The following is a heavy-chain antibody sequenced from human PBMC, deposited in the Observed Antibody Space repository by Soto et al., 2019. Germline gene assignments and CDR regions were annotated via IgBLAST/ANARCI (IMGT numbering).Heavy chain of an antibody. D-gene: IGHD2-2*01. V-gene: IGHV3-23*01. CDR2: ISGSGGST. Sequence: GGSLRLSCAASGFTFSSYAMSWVRQAPGKGLEWVSAISGSGGSTYYADSVKGRFTISRDNSKSTLYLQMNSLRAEDTAVYYCAKSVTEGNIFSSTRPNYFDYWGQGTLVTVSS. CDR3: AKSVTEGNIFSSTRPNYFDY. J-gene: IGHJ4*02. CDR1: GFTFSSYA.